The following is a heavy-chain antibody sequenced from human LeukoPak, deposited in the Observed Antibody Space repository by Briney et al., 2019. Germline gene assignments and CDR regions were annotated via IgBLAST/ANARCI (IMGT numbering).Heavy chain of an antibody. J-gene: IGHJ4*02. CDR1: GDSISNGVKY. CDR3: ARDQVECTGGTCQSRVGFDF. D-gene: IGHD2-8*02. Sequence: PSETLSLTCTASGDSISNGVKYWSWIRQHPGRGLEWIGYIYHSGRSYYNPSLKSRITMSVDTSKNQFSLNLSSVTAADTAVYYCARDQVECTGGTCQSRVGFDFWGQGTLVTVSS. CDR2: IYHSGRS. V-gene: IGHV4-31*03.